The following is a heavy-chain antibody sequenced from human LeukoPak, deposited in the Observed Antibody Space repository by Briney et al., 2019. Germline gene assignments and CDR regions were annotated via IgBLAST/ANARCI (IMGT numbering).Heavy chain of an antibody. V-gene: IGHV4-59*12. J-gene: IGHJ5*02. D-gene: IGHD6-19*01. CDR3: ARDVGGSGWAYNWFDP. CDR1: GGSISSYY. Sequence: SETLSLTCTVSGGSISSYYWSWIRQPPGKGLEWIGYIYYSGSTNYNPSLKSRVTISVDTSKNQFSLKLSSVTAADTAVYYCARDVGGSGWAYNWFDPWGQGTLVTVFS. CDR2: IYYSGST.